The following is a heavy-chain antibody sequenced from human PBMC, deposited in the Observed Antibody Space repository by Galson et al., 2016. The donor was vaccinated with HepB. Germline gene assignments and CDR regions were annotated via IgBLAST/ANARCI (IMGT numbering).Heavy chain of an antibody. J-gene: IGHJ5*02. D-gene: IGHD2-2*01. CDR1: GFTFSSYG. V-gene: IGHV3-30*03. Sequence: SLRLSCAASGFTFSSYGMHWVRQAPGKGLEWVAVISYDGSNKYYADSVKGRFTISRDNSKNTLYLQMNSLRAEDTAVYYCARRTVVPTAGNGFDPWGQGTLVTVSS. CDR3: ARRTVVPTAGNGFDP. CDR2: ISYDGSNK.